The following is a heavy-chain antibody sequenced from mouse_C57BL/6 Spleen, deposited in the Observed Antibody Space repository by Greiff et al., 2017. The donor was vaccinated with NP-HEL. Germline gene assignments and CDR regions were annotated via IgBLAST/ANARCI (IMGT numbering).Heavy chain of an antibody. CDR1: GYTFTSYW. CDR3: YYYSIDY. Sequence: QVQLQQPGAELVKPGASVKLSCKASGYTFTSYWMQWVKQRPGQGLEWIGEIDPSDSYTNYNQKFKGKATLTVDTSSSTAYMQLSSLTSEDSAVYYCYYYSIDYWGQGTSVTVSS. CDR2: IDPSDSYT. J-gene: IGHJ4*01. V-gene: IGHV1-50*01.